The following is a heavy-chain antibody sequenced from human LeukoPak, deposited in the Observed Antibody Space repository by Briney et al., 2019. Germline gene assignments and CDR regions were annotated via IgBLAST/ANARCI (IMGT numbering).Heavy chain of an antibody. CDR2: MYTSGIT. D-gene: IGHD1-7*01. CDR3: AREITGTRGVDY. Sequence: SETLSLTCTVSGGSISSYFWSWIRQPAGKGLEWIGRMYTSGITNFNPSLKSRVTMSVDTSKNQFSLNLTSVTAADTAVYYCAREITGTRGVDYWGQGILVTVSS. CDR1: GGSISSYF. V-gene: IGHV4-4*07. J-gene: IGHJ4*02.